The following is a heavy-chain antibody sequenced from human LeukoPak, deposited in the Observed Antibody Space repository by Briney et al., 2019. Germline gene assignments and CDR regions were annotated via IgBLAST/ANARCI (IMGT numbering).Heavy chain of an antibody. D-gene: IGHD2-15*01. V-gene: IGHV3-23*01. J-gene: IGHJ4*02. CDR2: IYGDGGTT. CDR3: AKDFGDCSGDRCFAIPIDY. CDR1: GFTFSSYA. Sequence: GGSLRLSCAASGFTFSSYAMSWVLQAPGKGLEWVSGIYGDGGTTYYADSVKGRFTISRYNSKNTLYLQMNTLRAEDTAVYYCAKDFGDCSGDRCFAIPIDYWGQGTLVTVSS.